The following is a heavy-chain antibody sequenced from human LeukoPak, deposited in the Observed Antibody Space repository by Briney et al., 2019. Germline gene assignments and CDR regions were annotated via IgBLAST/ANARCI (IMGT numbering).Heavy chain of an antibody. J-gene: IGHJ4*02. V-gene: IGHV3-48*02. CDR2: ISSSSNTI. Sequence: PGGSLRLSCAASGFTFSSYNMNWVRQAPGKGLEWVSYISSSSNTIYYADSVKGRFTISRDNAKNSLYLQMNSLRDEDTAVYYFARDGRAGYSSGWSFDYWGQGTLVTVSS. D-gene: IGHD5-18*01. CDR1: GFTFSSYN. CDR3: ARDGRAGYSSGWSFDY.